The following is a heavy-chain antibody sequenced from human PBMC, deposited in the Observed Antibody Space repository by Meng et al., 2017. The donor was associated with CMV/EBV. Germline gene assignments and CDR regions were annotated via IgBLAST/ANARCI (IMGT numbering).Heavy chain of an antibody. CDR1: GYTFTGYY. V-gene: IGHV1-2*02. CDR3: ARGADIVVVPAATDAFDI. CDR2: INPNSGGT. Sequence: VKVSYKASGYTFTGYYMHWVRQAPGQGLEWMGWINPNSGGTNYAQKFQGRVTMTRDTSISTAYMELSSLRSEDTAVYSCARGADIVVVPAATDAFDIWGQGTMVTVSS. J-gene: IGHJ3*02. D-gene: IGHD2-2*01.